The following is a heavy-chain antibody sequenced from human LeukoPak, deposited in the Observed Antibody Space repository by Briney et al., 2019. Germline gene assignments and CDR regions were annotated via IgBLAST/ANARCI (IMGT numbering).Heavy chain of an antibody. J-gene: IGHJ4*02. Sequence: PGGSLRLSCAASGFTVSSNYMSWVRQAPGKGLEWVSVIYSGGSTYYADSVKGRFTISRDNSKNTLNLHMNSLRAEDTAVYYCAKDPTHYRVWDYYETIGLSYWGQGTLVTVSS. CDR2: IYSGGST. CDR1: GFTVSSNY. V-gene: IGHV3-53*05. D-gene: IGHD3-22*01. CDR3: AKDPTHYRVWDYYETIGLSY.